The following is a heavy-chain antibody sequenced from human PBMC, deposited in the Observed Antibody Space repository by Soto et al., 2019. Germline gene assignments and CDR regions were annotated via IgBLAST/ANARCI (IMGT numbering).Heavy chain of an antibody. CDR3: AQPKQTAYRLFPN. D-gene: IGHD2-21*02. V-gene: IGHV2-5*02. CDR1: GFSVSANGVA. Sequence: QITLKESGPTVVKPTQTLTLTCAVSGFSVSANGVAVGWIRQSPGQALEWVALIYWDDDRRYSPSLAARPTIEKATSQTPVVLTMPTMPPVATGTYFSAQPKQTAYRLFPNWGRGTLVTVSS. J-gene: IGHJ1*01. CDR2: IYWDDDR.